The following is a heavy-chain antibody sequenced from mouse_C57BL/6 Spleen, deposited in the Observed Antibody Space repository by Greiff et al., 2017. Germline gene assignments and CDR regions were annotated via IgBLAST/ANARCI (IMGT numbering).Heavy chain of an antibody. CDR1: GYTFTEYT. Sequence: VKLVESGAELVKPGASVKLSCKASGYTFTEYTIHWVKQRPGQGLEWIGWFYPGSGSIKYNEKFKDKATLTADKSSSTVYMELSRLTSEDSAVYFCARHEDYYGSSYWYFDVWGTGTTVTVSS. CDR2: FYPGSGSI. CDR3: ARHEDYYGSSYWYFDV. V-gene: IGHV1-62-2*01. J-gene: IGHJ1*03. D-gene: IGHD1-1*01.